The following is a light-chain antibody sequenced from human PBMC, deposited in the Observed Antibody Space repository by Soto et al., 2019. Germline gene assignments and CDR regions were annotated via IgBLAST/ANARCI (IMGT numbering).Light chain of an antibody. Sequence: YELTQPPSVSVSPGQTASITCSGDKLGDKYACWYQQKQGQSPVLVIYQDSKRPSGIPERFSGSNSGNTATLTISGTQAMDEADYYCQAWDSSTEVVFGGGTKLTVL. CDR1: KLGDKY. CDR2: QDS. CDR3: QAWDSSTEVV. J-gene: IGLJ2*01. V-gene: IGLV3-1*01.